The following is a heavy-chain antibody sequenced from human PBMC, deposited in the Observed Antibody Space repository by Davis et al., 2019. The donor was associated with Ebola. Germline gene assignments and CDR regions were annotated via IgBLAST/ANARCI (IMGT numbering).Heavy chain of an antibody. D-gene: IGHD6-13*01. Sequence: GESLKISCAASGFTVSSNYMSWVRQAPGKGLEWVSVIYSGGSTYYADSVKGRFTISRDNAKNTLYLQMNSLRAEDTAVYYCAREGIYRGAAAGTLYYYYYYGMDVWGQGTTVTVSS. V-gene: IGHV3-53*01. CDR1: GFTVSSNY. CDR3: AREGIYRGAAAGTLYYYYYYGMDV. CDR2: IYSGGST. J-gene: IGHJ6*02.